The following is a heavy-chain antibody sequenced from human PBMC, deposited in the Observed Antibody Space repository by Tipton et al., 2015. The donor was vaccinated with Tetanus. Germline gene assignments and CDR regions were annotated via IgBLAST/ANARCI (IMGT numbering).Heavy chain of an antibody. D-gene: IGHD1-1*01. CDR3: ARHPRGNAGNPLSYVDH. CDR1: GYNFTKYW. CDR2: IDPGDSEP. Sequence: QLVQSGAEMKNPGESLRISCKGSGYNFTKYWIGWVRQMPGKGLEWMGIIDPGDSEPKFSPAFRGQVTFSADRSTNTVYLQWSSLKASGTGMYYCARHPRGNAGNPLSYVDHWGQGTLVSVSS. V-gene: IGHV5-51*01. J-gene: IGHJ4*02.